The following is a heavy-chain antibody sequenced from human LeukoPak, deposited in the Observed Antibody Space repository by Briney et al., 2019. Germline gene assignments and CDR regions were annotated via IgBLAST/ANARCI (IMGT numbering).Heavy chain of an antibody. CDR3: ARWPYSSSYYFDY. J-gene: IGHJ4*02. CDR2: ITSGTTYI. D-gene: IGHD6-6*01. V-gene: IGHV3-21*01. Sequence: GGSLRLSCAASGFTFSYYWMHWVRQSPEKGLEWVSSITSGTTYIYYADSVRGRFTLSRDNAKNSLYLQMNSLRAEDTAVYYCARWPYSSSYYFDYWGQGTLVTVSS. CDR1: GFTFSYYW.